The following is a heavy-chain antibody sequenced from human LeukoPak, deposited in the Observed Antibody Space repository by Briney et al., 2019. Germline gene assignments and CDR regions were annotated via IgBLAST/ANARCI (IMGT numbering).Heavy chain of an antibody. D-gene: IGHD2-15*01. V-gene: IGHV3-11*04. CDR1: GFTFSDYY. Sequence: PGGSLRLSCAASGFTFSDYYMSWIRQAPGKGLEWVSYISSSAGTIYYADSAKGRFTISRDNAKNSLYLQLNSLRAEDTAGYYCARLERYCSGGSCYVEHWGQGTLVTVSS. CDR2: ISSSAGTI. J-gene: IGHJ1*01. CDR3: ARLERYCSGGSCYVEH.